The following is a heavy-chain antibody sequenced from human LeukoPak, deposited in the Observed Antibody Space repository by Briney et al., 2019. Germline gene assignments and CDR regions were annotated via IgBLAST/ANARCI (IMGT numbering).Heavy chain of an antibody. J-gene: IGHJ4*02. CDR3: ARSGSRLVWFGETMGYCDY. CDR2: INPNSGGT. Sequence: ASVKVSCKASGYTFTGYYMHWVRQAPGQGLEWMGWINPNSGGTNYAQKFQGWVTMTRDTSISTAYMELSRLRSDDTAVYYCARSGSRLVWFGETMGYCDYWGQGTLVTASS. V-gene: IGHV1-2*04. D-gene: IGHD3-10*01. CDR1: GYTFTGYY.